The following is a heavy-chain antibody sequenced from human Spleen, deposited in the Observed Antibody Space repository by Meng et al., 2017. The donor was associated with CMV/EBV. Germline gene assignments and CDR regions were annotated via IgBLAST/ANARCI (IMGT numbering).Heavy chain of an antibody. CDR3: ARGLENY. Sequence: ASVKVSCKTSGYTFSSYGISWVRQAPGQGLEWMGWMNPNSGNTGYAQKFQGRVTITRNTSISTAYMELSSLRSEDTAVYYCARGLENYWGQGTLVTVSS. V-gene: IGHV1-8*01. CDR2: MNPNSGNT. CDR1: GYTFSSYG. J-gene: IGHJ4*02.